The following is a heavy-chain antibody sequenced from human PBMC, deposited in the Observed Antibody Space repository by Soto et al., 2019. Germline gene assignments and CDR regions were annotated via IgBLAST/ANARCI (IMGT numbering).Heavy chain of an antibody. J-gene: IGHJ6*02. D-gene: IGHD6-13*01. Sequence: GGSLRLSCAASGFTVSSNYMSWVRQAPGKGLEWVSVIYSGGSTYYADSVKGRFTISRDNSKNTLYLQMNSLRAEDTAVYYCARDRRGSSSWYKGGYYYYGMDVWGQGTTVTVSS. CDR3: ARDRRGSSSWYKGGYYYYGMDV. CDR2: IYSGGST. V-gene: IGHV3-53*01. CDR1: GFTVSSNY.